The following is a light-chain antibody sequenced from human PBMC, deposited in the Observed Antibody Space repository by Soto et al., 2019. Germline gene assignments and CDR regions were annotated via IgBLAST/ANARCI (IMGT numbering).Light chain of an antibody. CDR2: SNN. Sequence: QSVLTQPPSASGTPGQRVFISCSGSSSNIGGTNYAYWYQQLPGAAPKLLMHSNNLRPSGVPERISGSKSGTSASLAISGLRSEDEAEYFCFSFTTTSTHVFGTGTKVTVL. J-gene: IGLJ1*01. V-gene: IGLV1-47*02. CDR1: SSNIGGTNY. CDR3: FSFTTTSTHV.